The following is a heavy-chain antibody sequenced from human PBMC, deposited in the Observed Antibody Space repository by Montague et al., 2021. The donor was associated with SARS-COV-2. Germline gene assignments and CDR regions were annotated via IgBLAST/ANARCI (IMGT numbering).Heavy chain of an antibody. CDR1: GGSISSSSYY. D-gene: IGHD3-22*01. CDR2: IYYSGST. CDR3: DGSSEGEYYFDY. V-gene: IGHV4-39*01. J-gene: IGHJ4*02. Sequence: SETLSLTCTVSGGSISSSSYYWGWIRQPPGKGLEWIGSIYYSGSTYYNPSLKSRVTISVDTSKNQFSLKLSSVTAADTAVYYLDGSSEGEYYFDYWGQGTLVTVSS.